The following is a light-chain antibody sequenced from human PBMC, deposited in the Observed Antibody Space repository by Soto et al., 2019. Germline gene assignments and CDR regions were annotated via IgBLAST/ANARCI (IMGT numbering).Light chain of an antibody. CDR3: AAWDDSLNGWV. CDR2: TNT. CDR1: GSNIARYT. J-gene: IGLJ3*02. Sequence: QSVLTQPPSASGTPGQRVTISCSGSGSNIARYTVDWYQQLPGTAPKLLIHTNTHRPSGVPDRFSGSKSGTSASLAISGLQSEDEADYYCAAWDDSLNGWVFGGGTKLTVL. V-gene: IGLV1-44*01.